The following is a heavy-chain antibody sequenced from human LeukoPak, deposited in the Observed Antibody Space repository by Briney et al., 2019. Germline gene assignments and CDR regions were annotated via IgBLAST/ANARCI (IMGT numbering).Heavy chain of an antibody. D-gene: IGHD6-13*01. CDR3: ARVWGSSWYTPSDY. Sequence: PGGSLRLSCTAFEFVLSTYWMIWVRQAPGKGLEWVSVIYSGGSTYYADSVKGRFTISRDNAKNSLYLQMNSLRAEDTAVYYCARVWGSSWYTPSDYWGQGTLVTVSS. CDR2: IYSGGST. V-gene: IGHV3-53*01. J-gene: IGHJ4*02. CDR1: EFVLSTYW.